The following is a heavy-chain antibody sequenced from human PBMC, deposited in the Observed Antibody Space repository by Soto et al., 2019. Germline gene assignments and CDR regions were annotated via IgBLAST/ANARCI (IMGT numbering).Heavy chain of an antibody. CDR1: GFTFSSYW. CDR2: IKQDGSEK. CDR3: ARDLRTYIAVAEFDY. Sequence: PGGSLRLSCAASGFTFSSYWMSWVRQAPGKGLEWVANIKQDGSEKYYVDSVKGRFTISRDNAKNSLYLQMNSLRAEDTAVYYCARDLRTYIAVAEFDYWGQGTLVTVSS. J-gene: IGHJ4*02. V-gene: IGHV3-7*01. D-gene: IGHD6-19*01.